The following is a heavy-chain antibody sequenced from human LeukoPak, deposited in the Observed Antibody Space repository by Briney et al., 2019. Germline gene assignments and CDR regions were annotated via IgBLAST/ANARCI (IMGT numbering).Heavy chain of an antibody. CDR3: ASASYSGSYSADY. CDR2: IIPIFGTA. CDR1: GGTFSSYA. V-gene: IGHV1-69*05. Sequence: ASVKVSCKASGGTFSSYAISWVRQAPGQGLEWMGGIIPIFGTANYAQKFQGRVTITTDESTSTAYMELSGLRSEDTAVYYCASASYSGSYSADYWGQGTLVSVSS. D-gene: IGHD1-26*01. J-gene: IGHJ4*02.